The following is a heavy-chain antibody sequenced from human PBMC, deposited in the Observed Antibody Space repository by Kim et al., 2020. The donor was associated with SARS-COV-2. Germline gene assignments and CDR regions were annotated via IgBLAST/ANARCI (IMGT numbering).Heavy chain of an antibody. CDR1: GFTFSSYS. J-gene: IGHJ3*02. CDR3: ARDGSGYEDDAFDI. V-gene: IGHV3-21*01. D-gene: IGHD5-12*01. CDR2: ISSSSSYI. Sequence: GGSLRLSCAASGFTFSSYSMNWVRQAPGKGLEWVSSISSSSSYIYYADSVKGRFTISRDNAKNSLYLQMNSLSAEDTAVYYCARDGSGYEDDAFDIWGQGTMVTVSS.